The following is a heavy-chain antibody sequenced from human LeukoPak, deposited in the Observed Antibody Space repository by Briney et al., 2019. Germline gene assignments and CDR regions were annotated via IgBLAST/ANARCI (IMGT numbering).Heavy chain of an antibody. D-gene: IGHD3-22*01. CDR1: GFTFSSYW. CDR3: ARDVYGSSGYYDDY. V-gene: IGHV3-7*04. CDR2: IKQDGSEK. Sequence: GGSLRLSCAASGFTFSSYWMSWVRQAPGKGLEWVANIKQDGSEKYYVDSVKGRFTISRDNAKNSLYLQMNSLRAEDTAVYYCARDVYGSSGYYDDYWGQGTLVTVSS. J-gene: IGHJ4*02.